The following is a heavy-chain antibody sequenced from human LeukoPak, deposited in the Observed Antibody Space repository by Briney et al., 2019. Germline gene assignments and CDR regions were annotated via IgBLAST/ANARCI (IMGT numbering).Heavy chain of an antibody. Sequence: ASVKVSCKASVYTFTGYYMHWVRQAPGQGLEWMGWINPNSGGTNYAQKFQGRVTMTRDTSISTAYMELSRLRSDDTAVYYCARYYGSGYAFDIWGQGTMVTVSS. CDR3: ARYYGSGYAFDI. CDR2: INPNSGGT. CDR1: VYTFTGYY. V-gene: IGHV1-2*02. J-gene: IGHJ3*02. D-gene: IGHD3-10*01.